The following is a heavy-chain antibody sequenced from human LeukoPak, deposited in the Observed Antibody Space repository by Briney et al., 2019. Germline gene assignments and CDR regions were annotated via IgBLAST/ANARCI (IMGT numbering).Heavy chain of an antibody. V-gene: IGHV3-73*01. J-gene: IGHJ4*02. CDR1: GFTFSGSA. D-gene: IGHD1-26*01. CDR3: TRRGSYYHY. Sequence: GGSLRLSCAASGFTFSGSAMHWVRQASGKGLEWVGRIRSKANSYATAYAASVKGRFTIYRDDSKNTANLQMNSLKTEDTAVYYCTRRGSYYHYWGQGTLVTVSS. CDR2: IRSKANSYAT.